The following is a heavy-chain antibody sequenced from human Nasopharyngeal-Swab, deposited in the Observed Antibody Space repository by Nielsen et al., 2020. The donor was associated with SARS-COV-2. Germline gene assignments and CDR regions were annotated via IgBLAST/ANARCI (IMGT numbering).Heavy chain of an antibody. J-gene: IGHJ4*02. CDR3: ARGGGTTVTSGDFDY. Sequence: WVRQAPGQGLEWMGIINPSGGSTSYAQKFQGRVTMTRDTSTSTVYMELSSLRAEDTAVYYCARGGGTTVTSGDFDYWGQGTLVTVSS. V-gene: IGHV1-46*01. CDR2: INPSGGST. D-gene: IGHD4-11*01.